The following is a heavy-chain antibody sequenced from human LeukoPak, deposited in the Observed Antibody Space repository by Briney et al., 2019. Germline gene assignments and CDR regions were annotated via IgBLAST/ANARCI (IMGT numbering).Heavy chain of an antibody. CDR1: GFTFSSSA. V-gene: IGHV1-58*01. CDR3: AADLYYGSGTYIT. J-gene: IGHJ5*02. CDR2: IVVGSGNT. Sequence: ASAKVSCKASGFTFSSSAVQWVRQARGQRLEWIGWIVVGSGNTNYAQKFQERVTITRDMSTSTAYMELSSLRSDDTAVYYCAADLYYGSGTYITWGQGTLVTVSS. D-gene: IGHD3-10*01.